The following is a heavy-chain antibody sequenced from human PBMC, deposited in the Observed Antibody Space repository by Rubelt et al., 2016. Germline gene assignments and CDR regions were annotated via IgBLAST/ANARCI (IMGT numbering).Heavy chain of an antibody. Sequence: QVQLQESGPGLVKPSETLSLTCTVSGYSISSGYYWSWIRQHPGKGLEWIGYIYYSGSTYYNPSLKGRVTRSVDTSKNQFSLKLSSVTAADTAVYYCARHLERCWFDPWGQGTLVTVSS. CDR3: ARHLERCWFDP. V-gene: IGHV4-31*03. J-gene: IGHJ5*02. CDR2: IYYSGST. D-gene: IGHD2-8*01. CDR1: GYSISSGYY.